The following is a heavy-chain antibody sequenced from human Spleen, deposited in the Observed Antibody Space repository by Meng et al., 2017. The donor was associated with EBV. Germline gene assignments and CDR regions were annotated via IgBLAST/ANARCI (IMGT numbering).Heavy chain of an antibody. J-gene: IGHJ4*02. D-gene: IGHD5-24*01. CDR1: GFRFSRYW. V-gene: IGHV3-74*01. CDR2: TNEDGGIT. CDR3: SRDLVGSDDV. Sequence: VQLGEAGGGLVQPGGSLRLSCAASGFRFSRYWMHWVRQVPGKGLIWVARTNEDGGITNYADSVKGRFTISRDNTKNTLYLHMTSLRVEDTAVYFCSRDLVGSDDVWGQGTLVTVSS.